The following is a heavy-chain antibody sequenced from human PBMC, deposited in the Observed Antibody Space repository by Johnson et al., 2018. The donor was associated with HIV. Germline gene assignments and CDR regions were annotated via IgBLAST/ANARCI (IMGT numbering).Heavy chain of an antibody. CDR2: ISYDGSNK. CDR1: GFTFSSYA. J-gene: IGHJ3*02. V-gene: IGHV3-30-3*01. Sequence: QVQLVESGGGVVQPGMSLRLSCAASGFTFSSYAMHWVRQAPGKGLEWVAVISYDGSNKYYADSVKGRFTISRDNSKNTLYLQMNSLRAEDTAVYYCARRSSSWDACDIWGQGTMVTVSS. D-gene: IGHD6-13*01. CDR3: ARRSSSWDACDI.